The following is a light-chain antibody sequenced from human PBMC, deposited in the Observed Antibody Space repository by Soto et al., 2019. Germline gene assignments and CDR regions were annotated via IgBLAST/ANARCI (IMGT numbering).Light chain of an antibody. J-gene: IGKJ2*01. CDR3: LQGTHWPYT. CDR2: QLS. CDR1: QSLVHSDGTTY. Sequence: VVLTQSPLSLPVTPGQPASISCRSSQSLVHSDGTTYLNWFQQRPGQSPRRLIYQLSKRDSGVPDRFRGSGSGADFTRQISRVDAEDVGVYYCLQGTHWPYTFGQGTKLEIK. V-gene: IGKV2-30*02.